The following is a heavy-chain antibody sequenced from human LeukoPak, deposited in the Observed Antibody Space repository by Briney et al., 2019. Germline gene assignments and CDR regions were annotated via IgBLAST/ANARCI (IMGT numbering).Heavy chain of an antibody. J-gene: IGHJ4*02. CDR1: GYTFSSYW. CDR3: ARHLNWNDVAFDY. D-gene: IGHD1-1*01. CDR2: IYPADSDT. Sequence: GESLKISCKGSGYTFSSYWVGWVRQMPGKGLEWLGIIYPADSDTRYSPSFQGQVTISADKSISTAYLQWGSLKASDTAMYYCARHLNWNDVAFDYWGQGTLVTVSS. V-gene: IGHV5-51*01.